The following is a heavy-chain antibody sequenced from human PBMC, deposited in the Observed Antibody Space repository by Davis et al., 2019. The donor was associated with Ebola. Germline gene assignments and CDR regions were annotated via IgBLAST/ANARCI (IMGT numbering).Heavy chain of an antibody. J-gene: IGHJ6*02. CDR2: ISYDGSNK. CDR3: ARDGSGTEDYYYYGMDV. CDR1: GFTFSSYA. Sequence: PGGSLRLSCVASGFTFSSYAMHWVRQAPGKGLEWVAVISYDGSNKYYADSVKGRFTISRDNSKNTLYLQMNSLRAEDTAVYYCARDGSGTEDYYYYGMDVWGQGTTVTVSS. D-gene: IGHD3-10*01. V-gene: IGHV3-30-3*01.